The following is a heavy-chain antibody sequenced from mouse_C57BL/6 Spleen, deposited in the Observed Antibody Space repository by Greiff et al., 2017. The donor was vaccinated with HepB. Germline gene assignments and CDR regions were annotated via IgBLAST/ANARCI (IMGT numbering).Heavy chain of an antibody. D-gene: IGHD3-1*01. V-gene: IGHV3-6*01. CDR2: ISYDGSN. J-gene: IGHJ3*01. Sequence: EVQLQESGPGLVKPSQSLSLTCSVTGYSITSGYYWNWIRQFPGNKLEWMGYISYDGSNNYNPSLKNRISITRDTSKNQFFLKLNSVTTEDTATYYCARARGLWRCAYWGQGTLVTVSA. CDR1: GYSITSGYY. CDR3: ARARGLWRCAY.